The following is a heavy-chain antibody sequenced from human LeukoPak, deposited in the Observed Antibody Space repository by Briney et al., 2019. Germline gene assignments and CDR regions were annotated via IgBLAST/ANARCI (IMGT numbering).Heavy chain of an antibody. CDR2: IYHSGST. D-gene: IGHD1-26*01. CDR1: GYSISSGYY. J-gene: IGHJ3*02. V-gene: IGHV4-38-2*02. CDR3: ARDSGYSGSSDAFDI. Sequence: PSETLSLTCTVSGYSISSGYYWGWIRQPPGKGLEWIGSIYHSGSTYYNPSLKSRVTISVDTSKNQFSLKLSPVTAADTAVYYCARDSGYSGSSDAFDIWGQGTMVTVSS.